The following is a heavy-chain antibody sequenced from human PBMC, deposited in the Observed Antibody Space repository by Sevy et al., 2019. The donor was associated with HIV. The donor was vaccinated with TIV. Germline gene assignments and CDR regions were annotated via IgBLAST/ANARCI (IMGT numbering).Heavy chain of an antibody. CDR3: ASTAQPYYYDSSGYADPLFDY. Sequence: GGSLRLSCAASGFTFSSYWMHWVRQAPGKGLVWVSRINSDGSSTSYADSVKGGFTISRDNAKNTLYLQMNSLRAEDTAVYYCASTAQPYYYDSSGYADPLFDYWGQGTLVTVSS. CDR2: INSDGSST. V-gene: IGHV3-74*01. D-gene: IGHD3-22*01. J-gene: IGHJ4*02. CDR1: GFTFSSYW.